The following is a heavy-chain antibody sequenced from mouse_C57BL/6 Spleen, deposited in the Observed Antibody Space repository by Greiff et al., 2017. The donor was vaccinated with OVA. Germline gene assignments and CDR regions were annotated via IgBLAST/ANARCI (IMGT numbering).Heavy chain of an antibody. CDR2: INPSNGGT. CDR3: ARLGYGSSYDYAMDY. D-gene: IGHD1-1*01. CDR1: GYTFTSYW. J-gene: IGHJ4*01. Sequence: QVQLQQPGTELVKPGASVKLSCKASGYTFTSYWMHWVKQRPGQGLEWIGNINPSNGGTNYNEKFKSKATLTVDKSSSTAYMQLSSLTSEDSAVYYCARLGYGSSYDYAMDYWGQGTSVTVSS. V-gene: IGHV1-53*01.